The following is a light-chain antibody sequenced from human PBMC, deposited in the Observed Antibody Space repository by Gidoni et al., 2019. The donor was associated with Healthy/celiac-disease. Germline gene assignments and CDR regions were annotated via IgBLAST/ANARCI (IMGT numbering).Light chain of an antibody. CDR2: DVS. Sequence: QSALTQPASVSGSPGHPITISCTGTSSAVGGYNYVSWYQQHPGKAPKLMIYDVSNRPSGVSNRFSGSKSGNTASLTISGLQAEDEADYYCSSYTSSSTLYVFGTGTKVTVL. CDR3: SSYTSSSTLYV. V-gene: IGLV2-14*01. CDR1: SSAVGGYNY. J-gene: IGLJ1*01.